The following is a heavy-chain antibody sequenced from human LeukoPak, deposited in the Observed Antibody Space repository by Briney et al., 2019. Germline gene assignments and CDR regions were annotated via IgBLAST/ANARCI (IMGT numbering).Heavy chain of an antibody. J-gene: IGHJ4*02. Sequence: ASVKVSCKASGYTFTSYGISWVRQAPGQGLEWIGWISAYNGNTNYAQKLQGRVTMTTDTSTSTAYMELRSLRSDDTAVYYCARDRADYGVYYFDYWGQGTLVTVSS. CDR2: ISAYNGNT. CDR1: GYTFTSYG. CDR3: ARDRADYGVYYFDY. D-gene: IGHD4/OR15-4a*01. V-gene: IGHV1-18*01.